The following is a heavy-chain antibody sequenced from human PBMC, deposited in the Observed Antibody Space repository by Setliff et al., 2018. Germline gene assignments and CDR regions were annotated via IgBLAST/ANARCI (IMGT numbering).Heavy chain of an antibody. D-gene: IGHD4-17*01. CDR1: GYTFTGYY. CDR2: INPNSGGT. Sequence: ASVKVSCKASGYTFTGYYMHWVRQAPGQGLEWMGRINPNSGGTNYAQKFQGRVTMTRDTSISTAYMELSSLRSEGTAVYYRARSYGGLDYGVYYYYYGMDVWGQGTTVTVSS. V-gene: IGHV1-2*06. CDR3: ARSYGGLDYGVYYYYYGMDV. J-gene: IGHJ6*02.